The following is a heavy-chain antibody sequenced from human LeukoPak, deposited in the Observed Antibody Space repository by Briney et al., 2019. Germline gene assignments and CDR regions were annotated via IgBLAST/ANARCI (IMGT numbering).Heavy chain of an antibody. CDR3: ARDRAGDYYFDY. J-gene: IGHJ4*02. CDR2: ISSSDGGT. CDR1: GFTFSSYA. V-gene: IGHV3-23*01. D-gene: IGHD4-17*01. Sequence: PGGSLRLSCAGSGFTFSSYAMAWVRQTPEKGLEWVAIISSSDGGTYYIDSVKGRFTISRDNSKNMLNLQMNSLRAEDTAVYYCARDRAGDYYFDYRGQGTLVTVSS.